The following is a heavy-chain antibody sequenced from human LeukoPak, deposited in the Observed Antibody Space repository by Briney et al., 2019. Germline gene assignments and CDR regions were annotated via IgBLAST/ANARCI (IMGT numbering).Heavy chain of an antibody. CDR1: GFTFSSYG. Sequence: PGRSLRLSCAASGFTFSSYGMHWVRQAPGKGLEWVAVISYDGRSKYYADSVKGRFTISRDNSKNTLSVQMNSLRAEDTAVYYCAKELATTTWFDSWGQGTLVTVSS. D-gene: IGHD5-24*01. V-gene: IGHV3-30*18. CDR2: ISYDGRSK. CDR3: AKELATTTWFDS. J-gene: IGHJ5*01.